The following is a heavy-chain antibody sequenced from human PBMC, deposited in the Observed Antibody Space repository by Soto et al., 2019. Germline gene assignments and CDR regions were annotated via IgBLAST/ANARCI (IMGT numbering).Heavy chain of an antibody. Sequence: ESVGGVVHPGRSLRLSCAASGFTFSDYGMHWVRQAPGKGLEWVAVISYDGSNENYADSVKGRFTISRDKSKNTLALQMNSLRAEDTAVYYCAKDNDYALGGIDSWGQGILVTVSS. J-gene: IGHJ4*02. CDR1: GFTFSDYG. CDR2: ISYDGSNE. V-gene: IGHV3-30*18. CDR3: AKDNDYALGGIDS. D-gene: IGHD4-17*01.